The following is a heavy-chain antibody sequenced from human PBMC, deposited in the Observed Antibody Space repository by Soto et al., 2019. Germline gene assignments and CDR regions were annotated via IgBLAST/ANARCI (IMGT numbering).Heavy chain of an antibody. J-gene: IGHJ6*02. V-gene: IGHV3-48*03. Sequence: GGSLRLSCATSGFTFSHYEMNWFRQAPGKGLEWVSYISSGGTTINYAGSVKGRFTVSRDNAKNSLYLQMNSLRAEDTAVYYCARAPRNVYDNGMDVWGHGTTVTVSS. CDR1: GFTFSHYE. CDR2: ISSGGTTI. CDR3: ARAPRNVYDNGMDV.